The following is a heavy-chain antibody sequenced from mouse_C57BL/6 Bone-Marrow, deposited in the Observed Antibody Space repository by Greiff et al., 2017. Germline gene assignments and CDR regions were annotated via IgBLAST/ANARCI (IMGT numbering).Heavy chain of an antibody. CDR1: GFSLTSYG. V-gene: IGHV2-9*01. J-gene: IGHJ4*01. CDR3: AKHIYYYGSSYGYAMDY. CDR2: IWGGGST. D-gene: IGHD1-1*01. Sequence: VQGVESGPGLVAPSQSLSITCNVSGFSLTSYGVDWVRQPPGKGLEWLGVIWGGGSTNDNSALMSRLSISKDNSKSQVFSKMNSLQTDDTAMYYCAKHIYYYGSSYGYAMDYWGQGTSVTVSS.